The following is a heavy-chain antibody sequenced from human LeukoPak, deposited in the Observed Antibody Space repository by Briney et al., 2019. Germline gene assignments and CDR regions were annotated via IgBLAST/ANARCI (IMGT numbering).Heavy chain of an antibody. V-gene: IGHV4-4*09. J-gene: IGHJ5*02. CDR1: GGSISRYY. D-gene: IGHD3-3*01. Sequence: SETLSLTCTVSGGSISRYYWSWIRQPPGKGLEWIGYIYSSGSTNYNPSLKSRVTISVDTSKNHFSLKLRSVTAADTAVYYCARNHDFWSDPSWFDPWGQGTLVTVSS. CDR3: ARNHDFWSDPSWFDP. CDR2: IYSSGST.